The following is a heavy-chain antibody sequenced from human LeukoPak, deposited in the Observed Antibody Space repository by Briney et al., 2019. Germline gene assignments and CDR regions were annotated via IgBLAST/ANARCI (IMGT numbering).Heavy chain of an antibody. CDR1: GGSISSGDYY. V-gene: IGHV3-23*01. J-gene: IGHJ4*02. D-gene: IGHD1-26*01. CDR2: ITGSGDST. CDR3: AKENPVGGTNYFDY. Sequence: ETLSLTCTVSGGSISSGDYYWSWIRQPPGKGLEWVSAITGSGDSTYYADSVKGRFTISRDNSKNTLSLQMNSLRAEDTAVYYCAKENPVGGTNYFDYWGQGTLVTVPS.